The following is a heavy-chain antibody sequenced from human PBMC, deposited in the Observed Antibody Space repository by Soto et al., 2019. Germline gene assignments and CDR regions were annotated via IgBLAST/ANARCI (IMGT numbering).Heavy chain of an antibody. V-gene: IGHV1-18*01. CDR1: GYTFTSYG. J-gene: IGHJ4*02. D-gene: IGHD6-13*01. Sequence: ASVKVSCKASGYTFTSYGISWVRQAPGQGLERMGWISAYNGNTNYAQKLQGRVTMTTDTSASTAYMELRSLRSEDTAVYYCARGIAPYYFDYWGQGTLVTVSS. CDR2: ISAYNGNT. CDR3: ARGIAPYYFDY.